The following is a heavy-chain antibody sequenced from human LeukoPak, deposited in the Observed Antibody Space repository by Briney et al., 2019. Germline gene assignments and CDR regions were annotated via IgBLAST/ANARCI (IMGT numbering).Heavy chain of an antibody. J-gene: IGHJ4*02. CDR1: GYKFNAYW. D-gene: IGHD3-10*01. V-gene: IGHV5-51*01. CDR2: IYPGDSDT. Sequence: GESLKISCKGSGYKFNAYWIAWVRQMPGKGLEWMGIIYPGDSDTRYSPSFQGQVTISADKSISTAYLQWSSLKASDTAMYYCARPDEWFGDLDWGQGTLVTVSS. CDR3: ARPDEWFGDLD.